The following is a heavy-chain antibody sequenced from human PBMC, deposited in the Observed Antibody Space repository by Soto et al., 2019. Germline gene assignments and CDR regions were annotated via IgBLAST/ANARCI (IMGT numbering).Heavy chain of an antibody. CDR2: ISGSGRIT. Sequence: PGGSLRLSCAASGFTFSSYAMSWVRRAPGKGLEWVSGISGSGRITNYTDSLTGRFIISRDNSKNTLFLQMNSLRAEDTAVYYCAKDVHYYLVTGSEYCHHWAQSTLDTVS. J-gene: IGHJ1*01. CDR1: GFTFSSYA. V-gene: IGHV3-23*01. D-gene: IGHD2-21*02. CDR3: AKDVHYYLVTGSEYCHH.